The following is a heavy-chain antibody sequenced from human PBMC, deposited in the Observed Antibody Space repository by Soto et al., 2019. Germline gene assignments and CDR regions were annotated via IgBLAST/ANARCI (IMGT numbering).Heavy chain of an antibody. CDR1: GYTFISYD. CDR2: MNPNSGNT. CDR3: ARVIIFTGTTDYSYGMDV. Sequence: GGSVQVSCKGSGYTFISYDINWVRQATGRGREGMGRMNPNSGNTGYAQKFQGRVTMTRNTSISTAYMELSSLRSEDTAVYYCARVIIFTGTTDYSYGMDVWGQGTTVIVS. J-gene: IGHJ6*02. V-gene: IGHV1-8*01. D-gene: IGHD1-7*01.